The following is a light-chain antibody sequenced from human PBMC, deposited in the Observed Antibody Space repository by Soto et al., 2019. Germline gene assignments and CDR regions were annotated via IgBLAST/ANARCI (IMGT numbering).Light chain of an antibody. CDR3: QQYNKWT. J-gene: IGKJ1*01. CDR1: QSISSW. V-gene: IGKV1-5*03. CDR2: KAS. Sequence: DIHITHSPSTLSASVGDRVTITCRASQSISSWLAWYQQKPGKAPKLLIYKASSLESGVPSRFSGSGSGTEFTLTISSLQPDDFATYYCQQYNKWTFGQGTKV.